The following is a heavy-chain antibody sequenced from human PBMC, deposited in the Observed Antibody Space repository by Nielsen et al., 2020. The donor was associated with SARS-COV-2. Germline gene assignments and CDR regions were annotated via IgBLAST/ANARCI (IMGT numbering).Heavy chain of an antibody. CDR1: GFTFSGYA. CDR2: IYSGGSST. V-gene: IGHV3-23*03. CDR3: AKDGMATDY. Sequence: GESLKISCAASGFTFSGYAMSWVRQAPGKGLEWVSVIYSGGSSTYYADSVKGRFTISSDNSKNTLYLQMNSLRAEDSAVYYCAKDGMATDYWGQGTLVTVSS. D-gene: IGHD5-24*01. J-gene: IGHJ4*02.